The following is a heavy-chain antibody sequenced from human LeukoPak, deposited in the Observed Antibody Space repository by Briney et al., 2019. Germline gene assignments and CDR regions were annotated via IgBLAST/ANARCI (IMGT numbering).Heavy chain of an antibody. CDR3: ARRGGELRVRYMDV. CDR2: IYYSGST. V-gene: IGHV4-31*03. J-gene: IGHJ6*03. Sequence: SETLSLTCTVSGGSISSGGYSWSWIRQHPGKGLEWIGYIYYSGSTYYNPYLKSRVTISADTSKNQFSLKLSSVTAADTAVYYCARRGGELRVRYMDVWGKGTTVTVSS. D-gene: IGHD1-7*01. CDR1: GGSISSGGYS.